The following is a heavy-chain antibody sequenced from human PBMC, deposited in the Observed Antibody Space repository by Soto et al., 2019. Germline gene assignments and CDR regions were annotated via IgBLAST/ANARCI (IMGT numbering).Heavy chain of an antibody. CDR3: ATDSATHDYGYAFDI. D-gene: IGHD4-17*01. CDR2: FDPEDGET. Sequence: QVQLVQSGAEVKKPGASVKVSCKVSGYTLTELSMHWVRQAPGKGLEWMGGFDPEDGETIYAQKFQGRVTITEDTSTDTAYMELSSLRSEDTAVYYCATDSATHDYGYAFDIWGQGTMVTVSS. V-gene: IGHV1-24*01. J-gene: IGHJ3*02. CDR1: GYTLTELS.